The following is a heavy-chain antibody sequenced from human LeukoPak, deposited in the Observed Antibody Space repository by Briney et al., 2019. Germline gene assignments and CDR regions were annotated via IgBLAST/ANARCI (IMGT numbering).Heavy chain of an antibody. V-gene: IGHV3-21*01. CDR3: ARAGYCSSTSCYYFDY. CDR1: GFTFSNAY. CDR2: ISSSSSYI. J-gene: IGHJ4*02. D-gene: IGHD2-2*03. Sequence: GGSLRLSRAASGFTFSNAYMNWVRQAPGKGLEWVSSISSSSSYIYYADSVKGRFTISRDNAKNSLYLQMNSLRAEDTAVYYCARAGYCSSTSCYYFDYWGQGTLVTVSS.